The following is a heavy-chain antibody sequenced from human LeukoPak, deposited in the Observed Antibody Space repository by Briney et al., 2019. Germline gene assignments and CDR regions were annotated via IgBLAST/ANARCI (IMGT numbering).Heavy chain of an antibody. D-gene: IGHD2-15*01. CDR2: TIPIFGTT. J-gene: IGHJ4*02. V-gene: IGHV1-69*05. Sequence: GASVKVSCKASGGTFSRYAVSWVRQAPGQGLEWMGRTIPIFGTTNYAQKFQGRVTITRDTSASTAYMELSSLRSEDTAVYYCARYCSGGSCYSPALFDYWGQGTLVTVSS. CDR1: GGTFSRYA. CDR3: ARYCSGGSCYSPALFDY.